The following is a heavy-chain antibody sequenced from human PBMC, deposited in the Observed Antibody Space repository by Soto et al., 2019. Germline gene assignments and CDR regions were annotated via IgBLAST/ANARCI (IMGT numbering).Heavy chain of an antibody. CDR3: EHRGTYDHDAFDI. CDR2: IYWDDDK. J-gene: IGHJ3*02. CDR1: GFSLSTSGVG. D-gene: IGHD5-12*01. Sequence: QITLKESGPTLVKPTQTLTLTCTFSGFSLSTSGVGVGWIRQPPGKALEWLALIYWDDDKRYSPSLKSRLTSTKDTFKNQVVPTITNIDPVDTATYFCEHRGTYDHDAFDIWGLGTMVTISS. V-gene: IGHV2-5*02.